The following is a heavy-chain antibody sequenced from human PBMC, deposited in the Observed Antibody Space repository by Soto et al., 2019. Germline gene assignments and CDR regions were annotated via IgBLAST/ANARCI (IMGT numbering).Heavy chain of an antibody. D-gene: IGHD3-16*01. CDR2: MRPNSGGA. J-gene: IGHJ4*02. Sequence: QVQLVQSGAEVKKPGASVKVSCKASGYTFTGYYLHWIRQAPGQGLEWMGWMRPNSGGANYAQKFQGRVSMTGDTSISTFYMELSRLRSDDTAVYYCARDPHEGVYDYWGQGTLVTVSS. CDR1: GYTFTGYY. CDR3: ARDPHEGVYDY. V-gene: IGHV1-2*02.